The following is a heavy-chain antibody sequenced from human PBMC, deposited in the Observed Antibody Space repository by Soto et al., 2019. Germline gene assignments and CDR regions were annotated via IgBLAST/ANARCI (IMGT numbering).Heavy chain of an antibody. CDR3: AAGTGRTDFDY. V-gene: IGHV3-15*01. Sequence: EVQLVESGGGLVKPGESLRLSCAASGFAFSDAWMNWVRQAPGKGLEWVGRIIARAHGGATDYTAPVKDRFIVSRADSENMLFLQMNSLKTEDTAIYYCAAGTGRTDFDYWGQGTLVTVSS. J-gene: IGHJ4*02. CDR2: IIARAHGGAT. CDR1: GFAFSDAW. D-gene: IGHD2-2*01.